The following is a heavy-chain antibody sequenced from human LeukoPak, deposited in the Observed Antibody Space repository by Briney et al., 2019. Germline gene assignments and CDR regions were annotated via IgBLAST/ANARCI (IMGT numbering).Heavy chain of an antibody. CDR2: IYSGGST. CDR3: ARDSIVGARDAFDI. Sequence: GGSLRLSCAASGFTVSSNYMSWVRQAPGKGLEWVSVIYSGGSTYYADSLKGRFTISRDNSNNALYRQLNSLRAEDTAVYYCARDSIVGARDAFDIWGQGTMVPVSS. D-gene: IGHD1-26*01. CDR1: GFTVSSNY. V-gene: IGHV3-66*02. J-gene: IGHJ3*02.